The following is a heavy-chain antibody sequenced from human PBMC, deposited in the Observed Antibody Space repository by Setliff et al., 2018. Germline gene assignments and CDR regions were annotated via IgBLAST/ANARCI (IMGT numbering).Heavy chain of an antibody. D-gene: IGHD3-10*01. CDR3: ASHYGSGSYIY. J-gene: IGHJ4*02. Sequence: ASVKVSCKASGGTFSSYAISWVRQAPGQGLEWMGGIIPIFGTANCAQKFQGRVTITTDESASTAYMEVTSLRSEDTAVYYCASHYGSGSYIYWGQGTLVTVSS. V-gene: IGHV1-69*05. CDR1: GGTFSSYA. CDR2: IIPIFGTA.